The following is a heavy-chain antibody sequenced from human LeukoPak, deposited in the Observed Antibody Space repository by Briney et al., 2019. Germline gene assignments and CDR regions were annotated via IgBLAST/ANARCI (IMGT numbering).Heavy chain of an antibody. CDR2: FDPEDGET. CDR3: ARGLLWFGEFQGY. J-gene: IGHJ4*02. D-gene: IGHD3-10*01. V-gene: IGHV1-24*01. CDR1: GYTPTELS. Sequence: ASVKVSCKVSGYTPTELSMHWVRQAPGKGLEWMGGFDPEDGETIYAQKFQGRVTMTEDTSTDTAYMELRSLRSDDTAVYYCARGLLWFGEFQGYWGQGTLVTVSS.